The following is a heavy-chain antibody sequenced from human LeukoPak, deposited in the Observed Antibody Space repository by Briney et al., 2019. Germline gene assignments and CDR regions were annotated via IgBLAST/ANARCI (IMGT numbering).Heavy chain of an antibody. D-gene: IGHD6-19*01. Sequence: SETLSLTCAVYGGSFSGYYWSWIRQPPGKGLEWIGYIYYSGSTNYNPSLKSRVTISVDTSKNQFSLKLSSVTAADTAVYYCARVGRYSSGWYDVKRLKYYFDYWGQGTLVTVSS. CDR1: GGSFSGYY. J-gene: IGHJ4*02. CDR3: ARVGRYSSGWYDVKRLKYYFDY. V-gene: IGHV4-59*01. CDR2: IYYSGST.